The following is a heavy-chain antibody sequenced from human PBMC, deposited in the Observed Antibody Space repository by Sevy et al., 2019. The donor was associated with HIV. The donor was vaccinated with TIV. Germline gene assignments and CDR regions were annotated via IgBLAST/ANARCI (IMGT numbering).Heavy chain of an antibody. J-gene: IGHJ6*02. CDR2: INSHGTIK. CDR1: GFTFSSHW. V-gene: IGHV3-74*01. D-gene: IGHD3-3*01. Sequence: GGSLRLSCAVSGFTFSSHWMFWVRQAPGKGLVWVSHINSHGTIKNYADSVKGRFAISRDNTKNTIYLQMNSLRAEDTAVYYCARGQLLQFLEWPSYGLDVWGQGTTVTVSS. CDR3: ARGQLLQFLEWPSYGLDV.